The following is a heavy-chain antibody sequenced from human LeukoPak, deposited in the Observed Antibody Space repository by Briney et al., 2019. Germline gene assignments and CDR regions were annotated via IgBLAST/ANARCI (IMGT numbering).Heavy chain of an antibody. J-gene: IGHJ4*02. CDR3: ARYKYYYDSSGYVFNYFDY. CDR2: ISAYNGNT. V-gene: IGHV1-18*01. Sequence: ASVKVSCKASGYTFTSYGISWVRQAPGQGLEWMGWISAYNGNTNYAQKLQGRVTMTTDTSTSTAYMELRSLRSDDTAVYYCARYKYYYDSSGYVFNYFDYWGQGTLVTVSS. CDR1: GYTFTSYG. D-gene: IGHD3-22*01.